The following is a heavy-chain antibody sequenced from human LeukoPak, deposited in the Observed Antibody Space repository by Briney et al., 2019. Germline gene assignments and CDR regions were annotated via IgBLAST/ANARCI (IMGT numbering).Heavy chain of an antibody. CDR2: ISGSDGST. V-gene: IGHV3-23*01. Sequence: PGGALPLSCAASGFTFSSYAMSWVRQAPGNGLEGVAAISGSDGSTYYADAVKGRFTISRENSKNTLYLQMHSLRAEDTAVYYCAKEPHFDWFHNPSWFDPWGQGTLVTVSS. CDR3: AKEPHFDWFHNPSWFDP. J-gene: IGHJ5*02. D-gene: IGHD3-9*01. CDR1: GFTFSSYA.